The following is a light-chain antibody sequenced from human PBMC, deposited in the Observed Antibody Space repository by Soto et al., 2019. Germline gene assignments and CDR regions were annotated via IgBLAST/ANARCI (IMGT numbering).Light chain of an antibody. CDR1: SSDIGAYDY. CDR2: EFS. V-gene: IGLV2-14*01. J-gene: IGLJ2*01. CDR3: SSDTTSSTLVL. Sequence: QSALTQPASLSGSPGQSITISCTGTSSDIGAYDYVSWFQQHPGKAPKLMIFEFSNRPSGVSNRFSGSKSGNTASLTISGLQAEDEADYYCSSDTTSSTLVLFGGGTKLTVL.